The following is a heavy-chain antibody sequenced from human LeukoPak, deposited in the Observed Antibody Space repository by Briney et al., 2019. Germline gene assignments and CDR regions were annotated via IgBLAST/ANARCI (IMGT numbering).Heavy chain of an antibody. Sequence: GGYMRLSCAGSGFNFSCYALDWVRQAPGAGLGWVDVVSGSVGRTYYADSVKGRFTISRYNAKNSLYLQMNSLRAEDTALYYWAKDGWGSQQLTYNWFDPWGQRTLVTVSS. J-gene: IGHJ5*02. D-gene: IGHD6-13*01. CDR3: AKDGWGSQQLTYNWFDP. CDR2: VSGSVGRT. V-gene: IGHV3-23*01. CDR1: GFNFSCYA.